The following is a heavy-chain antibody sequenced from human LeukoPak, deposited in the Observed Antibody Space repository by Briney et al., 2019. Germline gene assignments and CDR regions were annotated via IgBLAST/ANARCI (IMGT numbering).Heavy chain of an antibody. J-gene: IGHJ6*03. Sequence: GSSVKVSCKASGGTFSSYAISWVRQAPGQGLEWMGGIIPIFGTANYAQKFQGRVTITADESTSTAYMELSSLRSEDTAVYYCARDPTRITIFGVVPQYVDVWGKGTTVTVSS. CDR3: ARDPTRITIFGVVPQYVDV. D-gene: IGHD3-3*01. V-gene: IGHV1-69*01. CDR2: IIPIFGTA. CDR1: GGTFSSYA.